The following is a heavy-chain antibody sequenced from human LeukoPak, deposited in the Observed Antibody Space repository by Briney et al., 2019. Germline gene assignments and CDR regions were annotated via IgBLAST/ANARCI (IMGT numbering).Heavy chain of an antibody. D-gene: IGHD6-19*01. CDR3: AKGGPSGWYLFDY. J-gene: IGHJ4*02. V-gene: IGHV3-30*18. CDR2: ISYDGSNK. CDR1: GFTFSSYG. Sequence: PGRSLRLSCAASGFTFSSYGMHWVRQAPGKGLEWVAVISYDGSNKYYADSVKGRFTISRDNSKNTLYLQMNSLRAEDTAVYYCAKGGPSGWYLFDYWGQGTLVTVSS.